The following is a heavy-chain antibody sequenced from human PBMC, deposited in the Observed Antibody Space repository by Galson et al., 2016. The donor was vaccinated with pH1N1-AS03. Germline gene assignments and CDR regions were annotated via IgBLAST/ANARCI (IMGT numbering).Heavy chain of an antibody. CDR1: GITFSTYW. J-gene: IGHJ3*01. Sequence: SLRLSCAASGITFSTYWMSWVRQAPGKGLEWVANIKLDGSEKYYVDSVKGRFTISRENAKNSLYMQMNSLRAEDKTVYYCAMAPHMVTSYDSESDEPGAVFDFWGQGTMVTVSS. CDR2: IKLDGSEK. V-gene: IGHV3-7*01. CDR3: AMAPHMVTSYDSESDEPGAVFDF. D-gene: IGHD3-10*01.